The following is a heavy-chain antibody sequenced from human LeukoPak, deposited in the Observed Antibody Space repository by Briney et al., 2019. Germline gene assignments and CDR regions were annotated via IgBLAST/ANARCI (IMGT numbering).Heavy chain of an antibody. V-gene: IGHV4-30-4*08. CDR1: GGSISSGDYY. CDR3: ARVEGIQLWLSFDP. J-gene: IGHJ5*02. Sequence: SETLSLTCTVSGGSISSGDYYWSWIRQPPGKGLEWIGYIYYSGSTYYNPSLRSRVTISVDTSKNQFSLKLSSVTAADTAVYYCARVEGIQLWLSFDPWGQGTLVTVSS. D-gene: IGHD5-18*01. CDR2: IYYSGST.